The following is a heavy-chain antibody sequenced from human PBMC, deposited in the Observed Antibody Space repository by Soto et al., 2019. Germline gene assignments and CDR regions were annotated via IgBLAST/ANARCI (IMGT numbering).Heavy chain of an antibody. CDR3: AKALPRSDAFDI. Sequence: GGSLRLSCAASGFTFSSYAMSWVRQAPGKGLGWVSAISGSGGSTYYADSVKGRFTISRDNSKNTLYLQTNSLRAEDTAVYYCAKALPRSDAFDIWGQGTMVTVSS. CDR1: GFTFSSYA. J-gene: IGHJ3*02. CDR2: ISGSGGST. V-gene: IGHV3-23*01.